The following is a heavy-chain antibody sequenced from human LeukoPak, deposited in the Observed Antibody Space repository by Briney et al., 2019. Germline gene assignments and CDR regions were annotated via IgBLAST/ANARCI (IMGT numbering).Heavy chain of an antibody. Sequence: SETLSLTCTVSGGSISSSSYYWGWVRQPPGKGLEWIGSIYYSGSTYYNPSLKSRVTISVDTSKNQFSLKLSSVTAADTAVHYCGSRDFGVVTDWGQGTLVTVSS. CDR2: IYYSGST. J-gene: IGHJ4*02. D-gene: IGHD3-3*01. CDR1: GGSISSSSYY. V-gene: IGHV4-39*07. CDR3: GSRDFGVVTD.